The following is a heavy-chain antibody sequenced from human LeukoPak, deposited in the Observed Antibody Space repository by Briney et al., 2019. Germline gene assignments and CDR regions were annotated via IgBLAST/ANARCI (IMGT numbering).Heavy chain of an antibody. CDR1: GFTFSDYY. CDR2: ISSSGSTI. CDR3: ARYPDTAMVFDY. D-gene: IGHD5-18*01. J-gene: IGHJ4*02. V-gene: IGHV3-11*01. Sequence: GGSLRLSCAASGFTFSDYYMSWIRQAPGKGLEWVSYISSSGSTIYYADSVKGRFTISRDNAKNSLYLQMYSLRAEDTAVYYCARYPDTAMVFDYWGQGTLVTVSS.